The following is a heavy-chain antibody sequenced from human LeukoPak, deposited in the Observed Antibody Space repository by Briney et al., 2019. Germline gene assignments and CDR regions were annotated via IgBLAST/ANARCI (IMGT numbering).Heavy chain of an antibody. CDR3: ARVADYYDSSGYYHYYYMDV. V-gene: IGHV3-7*01. J-gene: IGHJ6*03. D-gene: IGHD3-22*01. Sequence: GGSLRLSCAASGFTFSSYWMSWVRQAPGKGLEWVANIKQDGSEKYYVDSVKGRFTISRDNAKNSLYLQMNSLRAEDTAVYYCARVADYYDSSGYYHYYYMDVWGKGTTVIISS. CDR2: IKQDGSEK. CDR1: GFTFSSYW.